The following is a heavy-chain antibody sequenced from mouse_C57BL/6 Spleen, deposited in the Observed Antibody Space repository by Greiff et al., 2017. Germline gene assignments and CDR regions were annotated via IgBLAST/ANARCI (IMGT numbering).Heavy chain of an antibody. V-gene: IGHV1-69*01. CDR3: ASGTVVATRENAMDY. J-gene: IGHJ4*01. CDR1: GYTFTSYW. CDR2: IDPSDSYT. D-gene: IGHD1-1*01. Sequence: QVQLQQPGAELVMPGASVKLSCKASGYTFTSYWMHWVKQRPGQGLEWIGEIDPSDSYTNYNQKFKGKSTLTVDKSSSTAYMQLSSLTSAASAVYYCASGTVVATRENAMDYWGQGTSVTVSS.